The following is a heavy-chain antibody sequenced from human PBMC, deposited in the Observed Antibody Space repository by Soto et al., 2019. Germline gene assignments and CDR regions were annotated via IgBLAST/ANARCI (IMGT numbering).Heavy chain of an antibody. CDR2: IYYSGST. V-gene: IGHV4-30-4*01. CDR1: GGSISSGDYY. CDR3: ARAQGYCISTSCYVGWFDP. Sequence: QVQLQESGPGLVKPSQTLSLTCTVSGGSISSGDYYWSWIRQPPGKGLEWIGYIYYSGSTYYNPSLKSRVTMSVDTSKHQFSLKLSSGTAADTAVYYCARAQGYCISTSCYVGWFDPWGQGTLVTVSS. J-gene: IGHJ5*02. D-gene: IGHD2-2*01.